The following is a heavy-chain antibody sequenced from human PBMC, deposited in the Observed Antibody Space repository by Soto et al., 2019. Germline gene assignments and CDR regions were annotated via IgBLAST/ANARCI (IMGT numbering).Heavy chain of an antibody. CDR3: ARGEYSSGWYGY. V-gene: IGHV1-8*01. CDR1: GYTSTSYD. Sequence: QVQLVQSGAEVKKPGASVKVSCKASGYTSTSYDINWVRQATGQGLEWLGWMNPNSGNTGYAQKFQGRVAMTRDTSISTAYMELSSLRSEDTAIYYCARGEYSSGWYGYWCQGTLVTVSS. CDR2: MNPNSGNT. J-gene: IGHJ4*02. D-gene: IGHD6-19*01.